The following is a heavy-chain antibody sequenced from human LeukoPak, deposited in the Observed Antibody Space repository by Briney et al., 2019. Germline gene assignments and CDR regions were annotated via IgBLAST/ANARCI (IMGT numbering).Heavy chain of an antibody. D-gene: IGHD3-9*01. Sequence: PGGSLRLSCAASGFTSSDYYMSWIRQAPGKGLEWVSYISSSSLYTNYADSVKGRFTISRDNAKNSLYLQMNSLRAEDTAVYYCAREAYDILTGYRSYWYFDLWGCGTLVTVSS. J-gene: IGHJ2*01. CDR3: AREAYDILTGYRSYWYFDL. CDR2: ISSSSLYT. V-gene: IGHV3-11*05. CDR1: GFTSSDYY.